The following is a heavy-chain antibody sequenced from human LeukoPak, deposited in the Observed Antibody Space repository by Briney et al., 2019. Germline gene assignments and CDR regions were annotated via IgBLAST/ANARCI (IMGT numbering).Heavy chain of an antibody. V-gene: IGHV3-74*03. J-gene: IGHJ5*01. CDR3: TRAGYSSGFDS. CDR2: INSDGYSI. D-gene: IGHD6-19*01. CDR1: GFIVSGYW. Sequence: GGSLRLSCAASGFIVSGYWMHWVRQAPGKGLVWVSRINSDGYSITYADSVKGRFTISRDNAKNTLYLQMNSLIAEDTAVYFCTRAGYSSGFDSWGRGTLVTVSS.